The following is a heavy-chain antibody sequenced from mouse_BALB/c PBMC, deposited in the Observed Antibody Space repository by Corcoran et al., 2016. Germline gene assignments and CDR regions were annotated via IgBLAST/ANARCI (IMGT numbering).Heavy chain of an antibody. Sequence: QIQLVQSGPELKKPGETVKISCKASGYTFTNYGMTWVKQAPGKGLKWMGWINTYTGEPTYADDFKGRFAFSLETSASTAYLQINNLKNEDMATYFCARPYYRYEAWFAYWGQGTLVTVSA. V-gene: IGHV9-1*02. D-gene: IGHD2-14*01. CDR2: INTYTGEP. CDR3: ARPYYRYEAWFAY. J-gene: IGHJ3*01. CDR1: GYTFTNYG.